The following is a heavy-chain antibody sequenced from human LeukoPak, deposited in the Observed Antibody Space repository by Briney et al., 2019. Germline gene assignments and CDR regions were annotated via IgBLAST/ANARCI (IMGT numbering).Heavy chain of an antibody. D-gene: IGHD6-13*01. CDR3: ATIAAAVGGFDY. Sequence: GGSLRLSCAASGFTFSSYSMNWVRQAPGKGLEWVSSISSSSSYIYYADSVKGRFTISRGNAKNSLYLQMNGLRAEDTAVYYCATIAAAVGGFDYWGQGTLVTVSS. V-gene: IGHV3-21*01. CDR2: ISSSSSYI. J-gene: IGHJ4*02. CDR1: GFTFSSYS.